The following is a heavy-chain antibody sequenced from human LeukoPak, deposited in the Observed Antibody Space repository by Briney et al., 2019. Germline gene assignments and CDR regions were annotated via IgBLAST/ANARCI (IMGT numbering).Heavy chain of an antibody. Sequence: ASVKVSCKASEYTCTDYYLHWVRQAPGQGFEWMGWINPVSGGTNYVQKFQGRVTMTRDTSISTAYMELSRLRSDDTAVYYCARANFLSCSSTSCLFDYWGQGTLVTVSS. CDR1: EYTCTDYY. CDR2: INPVSGGT. D-gene: IGHD2-2*01. CDR3: ARANFLSCSSTSCLFDY. V-gene: IGHV1-2*02. J-gene: IGHJ4*02.